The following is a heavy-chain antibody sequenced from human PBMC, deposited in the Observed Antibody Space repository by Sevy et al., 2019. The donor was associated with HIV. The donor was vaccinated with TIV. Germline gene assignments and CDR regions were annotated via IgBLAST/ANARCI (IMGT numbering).Heavy chain of an antibody. J-gene: IGHJ4*02. Sequence: GGSLRLSCVVSGFTFNDYYMSWIRQAPGEGLEWVSHITTDGTFISYADSVKGRFTISRDNAKNSLYLQMNSLRAEDTAVYYCARGNPVYCVGGSCYRPLDYWGRGTLVTVSS. CDR2: ITTDGTFI. CDR3: ARGNPVYCVGGSCYRPLDY. V-gene: IGHV3-11*01. CDR1: GFTFNDYY. D-gene: IGHD2-15*01.